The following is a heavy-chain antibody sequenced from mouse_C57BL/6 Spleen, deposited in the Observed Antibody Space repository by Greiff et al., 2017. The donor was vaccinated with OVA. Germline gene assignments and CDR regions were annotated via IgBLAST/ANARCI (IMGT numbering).Heavy chain of an antibody. CDR1: GFTFSSYA. Sequence: EVKLVESGGGLVKPGGSLKLSCAASGFTFSSYAMSWVRQTPEKRLEWVATISDGGSYTYYPDNVKGRFTISRDNAKNNLYLQMSHLKSEDTAMYYCAGWSYDYHDYWGQGTTLTVSS. J-gene: IGHJ2*01. D-gene: IGHD2-4*01. CDR3: AGWSYDYHDY. V-gene: IGHV5-4*03. CDR2: ISDGGSYT.